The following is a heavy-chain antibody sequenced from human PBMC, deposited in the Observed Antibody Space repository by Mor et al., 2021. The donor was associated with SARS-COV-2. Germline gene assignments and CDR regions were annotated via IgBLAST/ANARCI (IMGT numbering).Heavy chain of an antibody. D-gene: IGHD1-26*01. J-gene: IGHJ4*02. CDR3: ARFGLGSGSYGGFDY. Sequence: SDATTTNYADSEKGRYTISRDNAKNTLNLQMNSLRAEDTAVYYSARFGLGSGSYGGFDYWGQGTLVTVSS. CDR2: SDATTT. V-gene: IGHV3-74*01.